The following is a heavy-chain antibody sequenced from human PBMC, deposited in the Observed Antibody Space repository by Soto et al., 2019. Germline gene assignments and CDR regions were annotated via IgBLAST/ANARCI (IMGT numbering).Heavy chain of an antibody. D-gene: IGHD3-16*02. CDR2: IWYDGSNK. CDR1: GFTFSSYG. J-gene: IGHJ6*02. CDR3: ARALGPYYDYVWGSYRHTYYYGMDV. Sequence: CAASGFTFSSYGMHWVRQAPGKGLEWVAVIWYDGSNKYYADSVKGRFTISRDNSKNTLYLQMNSLRAEDTAVYYCARALGPYYDYVWGSYRHTYYYGMDVWGQGTTVTVSS. V-gene: IGHV3-33*01.